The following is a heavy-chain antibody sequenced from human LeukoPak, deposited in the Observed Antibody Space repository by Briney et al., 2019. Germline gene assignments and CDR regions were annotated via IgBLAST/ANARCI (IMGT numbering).Heavy chain of an antibody. Sequence: SETLSLTCTVSGGSISSYYWSWIRQPPGKGLEWIGYIYYSGSTNYNPSLKSRVTISVDTSKNQFSLKLSSVTAADTAVYYCARDRHSSGWSFWFDPWGQGTLVTVSS. J-gene: IGHJ5*02. CDR2: IYYSGST. D-gene: IGHD6-19*01. CDR1: GGSISSYY. CDR3: ARDRHSSGWSFWFDP. V-gene: IGHV4-59*01.